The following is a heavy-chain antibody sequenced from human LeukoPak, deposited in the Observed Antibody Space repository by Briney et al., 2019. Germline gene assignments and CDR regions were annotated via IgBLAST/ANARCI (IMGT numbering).Heavy chain of an antibody. Sequence: ASVKVSCKTSGYTFNSYGITWVRQPAGQGLAWMEWINPYNGNTTYAQNRQGRVTLTTETSTSIAYVELRSLRSVDTAVYYCARRGLTNEDTYCNSTGCYIASGDWFDPWGQGTLVTVSS. J-gene: IGHJ5*02. CDR2: INPYNGNT. V-gene: IGHV1-18*01. CDR3: ARRGLTNEDTYCNSTGCYIASGDWFDP. CDR1: GYTFNSYG. D-gene: IGHD2-2*02.